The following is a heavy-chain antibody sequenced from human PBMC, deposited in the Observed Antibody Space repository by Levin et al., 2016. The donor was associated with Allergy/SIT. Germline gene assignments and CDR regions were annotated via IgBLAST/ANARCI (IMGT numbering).Heavy chain of an antibody. V-gene: IGHV4-34*01. CDR2: INHSGST. Sequence: WIRQPPGKGLEWIGEINHSGSTNYNPSLKSRVTISVDTSKNQFSLKLSSVTAADTAVYYCARGKNGYYDSSGYYGYDYWGQGTLVTVSS. J-gene: IGHJ4*02. CDR3: ARGKNGYYDSSGYYGYDY. D-gene: IGHD3-22*01.